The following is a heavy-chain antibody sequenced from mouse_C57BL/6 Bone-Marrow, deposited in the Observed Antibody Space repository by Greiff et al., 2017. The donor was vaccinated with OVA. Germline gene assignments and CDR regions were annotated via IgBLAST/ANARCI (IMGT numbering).Heavy chain of an antibody. CDR1: GYAFSSSW. V-gene: IGHV14-4*01. CDR2: IDPENGDS. J-gene: IGHJ4*01. CDR3: IRYGNSIYYYAMDY. D-gene: IGHD2-1*01. Sequence: EVKLMESGPELVKPGASVKISCKASGYAFSSSWMNWVKQRPEQGLEWIGWIDPENGDSEYASKFQGKATITADTSSNTAYLQLSSLTSEDTAVYYCIRYGNSIYYYAMDYWGQGTSVTVSS.